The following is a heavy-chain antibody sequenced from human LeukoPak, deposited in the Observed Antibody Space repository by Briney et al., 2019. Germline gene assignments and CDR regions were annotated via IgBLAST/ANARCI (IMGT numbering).Heavy chain of an antibody. J-gene: IGHJ5*02. CDR2: INHSGST. V-gene: IGHV4-34*01. D-gene: IGHD1-7*01. Sequence: PSETLSLTCAVYGGSFSGYYWSWIRQPPGKGLEWIGEINHSGSTNYNPSLKSRVTISVDTSKNQFSLKLSSVTAADTAVYYCARVPNWNYGIDPWGQGTLVTVSS. CDR3: ARVPNWNYGIDP. CDR1: GGSFSGYY.